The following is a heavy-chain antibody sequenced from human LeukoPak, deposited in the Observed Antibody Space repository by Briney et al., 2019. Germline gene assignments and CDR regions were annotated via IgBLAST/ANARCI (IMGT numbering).Heavy chain of an antibody. J-gene: IGHJ4*02. CDR2: INHSGST. Sequence: SETLSLTCAVYGGSFSGYYWSWIRQPPGKGLEWIGEINHSGSTNYNPSLKSRVTISVDTSKNQFSLKLSSVTAADTAVYYCARVTRDTVVGKSSKVDYWGQGTLVTVSS. CDR1: GGSFSGYY. V-gene: IGHV4-34*01. CDR3: ARVTRDTVVGKSSKVDY. D-gene: IGHD4-23*01.